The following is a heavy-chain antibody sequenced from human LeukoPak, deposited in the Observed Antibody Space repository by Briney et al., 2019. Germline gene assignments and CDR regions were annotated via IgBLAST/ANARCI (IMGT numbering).Heavy chain of an antibody. CDR2: IYYSGST. D-gene: IGHD3-22*01. CDR1: GGSISSYY. CDR3: ARGVDSSGYNNWLDP. Sequence: SETLSLTCTVSGGSISSYYWGWIRQPPGKGLEWIEYIYYSGSTNYNPSLKSRVTISVDTSKNQFSLKLSSVTAADTAVYYCARGVDSSGYNNWLDPWGQGTLVTVSS. J-gene: IGHJ5*02. V-gene: IGHV4-59*12.